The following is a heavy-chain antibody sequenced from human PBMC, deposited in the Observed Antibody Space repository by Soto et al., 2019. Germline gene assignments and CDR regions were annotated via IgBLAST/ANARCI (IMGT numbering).Heavy chain of an antibody. Sequence: LRLSCAASGFTFSSYSMNWVRQAPGKGLEWVSSISSSSSYIYYADSVKGRFTISRDNAKNSLYLQMNSLRAEDTAVYYCASLTTVTKYWFDPWGQGTLVTVS. CDR2: ISSSSSYI. V-gene: IGHV3-21*01. CDR1: GFTFSSYS. D-gene: IGHD4-17*01. CDR3: ASLTTVTKYWFDP. J-gene: IGHJ5*02.